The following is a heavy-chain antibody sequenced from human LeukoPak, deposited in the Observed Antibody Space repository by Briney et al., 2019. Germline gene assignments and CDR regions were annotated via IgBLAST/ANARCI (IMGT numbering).Heavy chain of an antibody. D-gene: IGHD4-23*01. CDR2: ISSSSSTI. Sequence: GGSLRLSCAASGFTFSSYSMNWVRQAPGKGLEWVSYISSSSSTIYYADSVKGRFTIPRDNAKNSLYLQMNSLRAEDTAVYYCARDDDYGGNSDAFDIWGQGTMVTVSS. V-gene: IGHV3-48*01. CDR1: GFTFSSYS. J-gene: IGHJ3*02. CDR3: ARDDDYGGNSDAFDI.